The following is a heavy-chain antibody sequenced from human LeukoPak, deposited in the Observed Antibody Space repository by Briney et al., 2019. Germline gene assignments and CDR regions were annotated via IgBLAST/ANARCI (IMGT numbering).Heavy chain of an antibody. CDR3: ARDATIAAAGTGGEYNWFDP. CDR2: ISSSSYI. Sequence: GGSLRLSCAASGFIFSSYSMNWVRQAPGKGLEWVSSISSSSYIYYADSVKGRFTISRDNAKNSLYLQMNSLRAEDTAVYYCARDATIAAAGTGGEYNWFDPWGQGTLVTVSS. D-gene: IGHD6-13*01. J-gene: IGHJ5*02. CDR1: GFIFSSYS. V-gene: IGHV3-21*01.